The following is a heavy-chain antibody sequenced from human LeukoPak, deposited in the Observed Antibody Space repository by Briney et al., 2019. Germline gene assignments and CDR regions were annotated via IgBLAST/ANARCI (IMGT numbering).Heavy chain of an antibody. V-gene: IGHV1-2*06. J-gene: IGHJ4*02. D-gene: IGHD3-22*01. Sequence: ASVKVSCKASGYTFTGYYMHWVRQAPGQGLEWMGRINPNSGGTNYAQEFQGRVTMTRDTSISTAYMELSRLRSDDTAVYYCARESDSSGYYYFDYWGQGTLVTVSS. CDR1: GYTFTGYY. CDR3: ARESDSSGYYYFDY. CDR2: INPNSGGT.